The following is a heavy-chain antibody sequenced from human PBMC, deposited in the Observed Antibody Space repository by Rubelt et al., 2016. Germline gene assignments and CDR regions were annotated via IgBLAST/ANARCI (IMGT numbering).Heavy chain of an antibody. Sequence: QVQLVQSGAEVKRPGASVKVSCKASGYTFTSYTLSWVRQAPGQGLEWMGWISAYNGYTNYAQKFQGRVTMTRDTSISTAYMELSRLRSDDTAVYYCAHGSGSYYYFDYWGQGTLVTVSS. CDR1: GYTFTSYT. CDR2: ISAYNGYT. J-gene: IGHJ4*02. CDR3: AHGSGSYYYFDY. D-gene: IGHD3-10*01. V-gene: IGHV1-18*01.